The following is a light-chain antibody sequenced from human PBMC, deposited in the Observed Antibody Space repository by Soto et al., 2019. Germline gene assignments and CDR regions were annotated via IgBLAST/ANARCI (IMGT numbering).Light chain of an antibody. J-gene: IGKJ1*01. CDR2: KAS. CDR1: QRISSW. V-gene: IGKV1-5*03. Sequence: DIQMTQSPTTLSASVGDRVTITCRVSQRISSWLAWYQQKPGKAPKLLIYKASSLESGVPSRFSGSGSGTEFTLTISSLQPDDFATYYCQQYNSYPWTFGQGPKVDIK. CDR3: QQYNSYPWT.